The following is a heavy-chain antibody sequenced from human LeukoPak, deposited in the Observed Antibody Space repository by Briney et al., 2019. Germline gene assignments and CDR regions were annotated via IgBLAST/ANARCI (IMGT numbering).Heavy chain of an antibody. D-gene: IGHD2-21*02. V-gene: IGHV1-2*02. CDR3: ARGAGRVGVTAPPFDC. Sequence: ASVKLSCKASGYRVIAYYMHWVRRSPGHRLECRGWINPDIGGTNYTQKFPGRVTMTRDTFISTGYMELSRLRSEDTAVYSLARGAGRVGVTAPPFDCWGQGTLVTVSS. J-gene: IGHJ4*02. CDR1: GYRVIAYY. CDR2: INPDIGGT.